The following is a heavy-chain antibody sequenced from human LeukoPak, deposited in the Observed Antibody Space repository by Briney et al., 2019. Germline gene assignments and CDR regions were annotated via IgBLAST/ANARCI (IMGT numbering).Heavy chain of an antibody. D-gene: IGHD2-2*01. CDR1: GFTFSSYA. J-gene: IGHJ5*02. CDR3: AKLPAAVLYCSSTSCYRYWFDP. Sequence: GGSLRLSCAASGFTFSSYAMHWVRQAPGKGLEWVAVISYDGSNKYYADSVKGRFTISRDNSKNTLYLQMNSLRAEDTAVYYCAKLPAAVLYCSSTSCYRYWFDPWGQGTLVTVSS. CDR2: ISYDGSNK. V-gene: IGHV3-30-3*01.